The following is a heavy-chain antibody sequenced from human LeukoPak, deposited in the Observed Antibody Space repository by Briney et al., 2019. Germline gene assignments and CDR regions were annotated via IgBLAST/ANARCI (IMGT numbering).Heavy chain of an antibody. J-gene: IGHJ4*02. Sequence: ASVKVSCKASGYTFTGYYMHWVRQAPGQGLEWMGWINPNSGGTNYAQKFQCRVTMTRDTSISTAYMELSRLRSDDTAVYYCARDSDFWSGYYSKALDYWGQGTLVTVSS. CDR2: INPNSGGT. CDR3: ARDSDFWSGYYSKALDY. D-gene: IGHD3-3*01. V-gene: IGHV1-2*02. CDR1: GYTFTGYY.